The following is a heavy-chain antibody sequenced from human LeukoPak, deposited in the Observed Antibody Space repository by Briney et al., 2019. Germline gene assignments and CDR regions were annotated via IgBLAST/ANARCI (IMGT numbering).Heavy chain of an antibody. D-gene: IGHD3-10*02. J-gene: IGHJ6*04. CDR3: AELGITMIGGV. Sequence: SETPFPPLTCSCVSIRSSNSFWGWSRQPPREGVGWIGSIYYSGNTYYNASLKSQVSISIDTSKNQFSLKLTSVTAADTAVYYCAELGITMIGGVWGKGTTVTISS. CDR2: IYYSGNT. CDR1: CVSIRSSNSF. V-gene: IGHV4-39*05.